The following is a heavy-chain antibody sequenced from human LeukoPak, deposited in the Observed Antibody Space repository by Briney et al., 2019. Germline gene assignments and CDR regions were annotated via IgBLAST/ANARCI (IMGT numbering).Heavy chain of an antibody. CDR1: SGSISLYY. J-gene: IGHJ4*02. Sequence: SETLSLTCTVSSGSISLYYWTWIRQPPGKGLEWIGYIYYTGRTNYTPSLESRVTISVDTSKNQFSLSLSSVTAADTAVYYCARIGGRAVAPLDYWGQGTLVTVSS. D-gene: IGHD6-19*01. CDR2: IYYTGRT. V-gene: IGHV4-59*01. CDR3: ARIGGRAVAPLDY.